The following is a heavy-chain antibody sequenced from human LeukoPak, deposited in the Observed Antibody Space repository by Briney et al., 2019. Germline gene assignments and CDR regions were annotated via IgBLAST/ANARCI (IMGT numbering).Heavy chain of an antibody. CDR2: IYTSGTT. D-gene: IGHD5-18*01. Sequence: SETLSLTCTVSGGSIGNYYYSWIRQPAGKGLEWLGRIYTSGTTNYNPSLKSRVTISVDTSKNQFSLKLSSVTAADTAVYYCARGYSYGLIPTNYYYYMDVWGKGTTVTISS. CDR3: ARGYSYGLIPTNYYYYMDV. J-gene: IGHJ6*03. V-gene: IGHV4-4*07. CDR1: GGSIGNYY.